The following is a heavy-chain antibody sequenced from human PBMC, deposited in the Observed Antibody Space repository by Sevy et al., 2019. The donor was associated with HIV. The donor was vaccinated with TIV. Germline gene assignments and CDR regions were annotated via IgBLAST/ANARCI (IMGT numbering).Heavy chain of an antibody. CDR1: GGSFSGYY. Sequence: SETLSLTCAVYGGSFSGYYWNWIRHPPGKALEWIGEINHSGSTNYNPSLKSRVTISVDTSKNQFPLKLNSVTAADTAVYYCARAPPVVVVPGAPSWFDPWGQGTLVTVSS. D-gene: IGHD2-2*01. CDR2: INHSGST. J-gene: IGHJ5*02. V-gene: IGHV4-34*01. CDR3: ARAPPVVVVPGAPSWFDP.